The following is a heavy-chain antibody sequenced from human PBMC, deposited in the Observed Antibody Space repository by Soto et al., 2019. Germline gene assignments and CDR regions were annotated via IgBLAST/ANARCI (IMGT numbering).Heavy chain of an antibody. CDR1: GGSINAFF. CDR2: IFYSGST. Sequence: QVQLEESGPGLVKPSETLSLTCTVSGGSINAFFWSWVRQPPGKGLESIGYIFYSGSTNYNPSLKSRVTISLDTSKTQFYLNLTSVTAADTAVYYCATQTGLYYYGLDVWGQGTMVAVS. V-gene: IGHV4-59*01. CDR3: ATQTGLYYYGLDV. J-gene: IGHJ6*02.